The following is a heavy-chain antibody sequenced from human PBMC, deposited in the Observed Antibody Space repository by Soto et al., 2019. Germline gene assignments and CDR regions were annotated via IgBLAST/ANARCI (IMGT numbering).Heavy chain of an antibody. D-gene: IGHD2-15*01. CDR1: GGSISSYY. CDR2: IYYSGST. CDR3: ARDRGGFDP. V-gene: IGHV4-59*01. Sequence: PSETLFPTCTVSGGSISSYYWSWIRQPPGKGLEWIGYIYYSGSTNYNPSLKSRVTISVDTSKNQFSLKLSSVTAADTAVYYCARDRGGFDPWGQGTLVTVSS. J-gene: IGHJ5*02.